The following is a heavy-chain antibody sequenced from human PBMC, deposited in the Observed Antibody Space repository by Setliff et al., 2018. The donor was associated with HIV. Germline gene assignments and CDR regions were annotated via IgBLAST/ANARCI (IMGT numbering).Heavy chain of an antibody. CDR3: ARDRGYDILTGYYMDV. D-gene: IGHD3-9*01. Sequence: PGGSLRLSCAASGFTFSNAWMSWVRQAPGKGLEWVSSISSSSSYIYYADSVKGRFTISIDNAKNSLYLQMNSLRAEDTAVYYCARDRGYDILTGYYMDVWGQGTTVTAP. V-gene: IGHV3-21*01. CDR2: ISSSSSYI. CDR1: GFTFSNAW. J-gene: IGHJ6*02.